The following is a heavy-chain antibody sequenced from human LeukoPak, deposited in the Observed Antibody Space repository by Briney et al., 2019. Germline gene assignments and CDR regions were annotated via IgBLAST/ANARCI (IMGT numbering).Heavy chain of an antibody. V-gene: IGHV3-23*01. Sequence: GGSLRLSCVASGFTFSTYAMSWVRQAPGKGLEWVSAISGSGGSTYYADPVKGRFTISRDNSKNMLHLQMNSLRAEDTAVYYCAKDRTISGYTPLSWGQGTLVTVSS. CDR1: GFTFSTYA. D-gene: IGHD3-3*01. CDR2: ISGSGGST. J-gene: IGHJ5*02. CDR3: AKDRTISGYTPLS.